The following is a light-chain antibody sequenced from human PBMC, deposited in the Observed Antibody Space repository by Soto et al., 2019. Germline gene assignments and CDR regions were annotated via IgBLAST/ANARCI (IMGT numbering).Light chain of an antibody. CDR3: LQDYRYPRT. CDR2: AAY. CDR1: QVIRND. Sequence: DIQMTQSPSSLSASVVDRVTITSRASQVIRNDLGWYQQKPGEAPRRLMYAAYTLQSGVPSRFSGRGSGTEFTLTVSSLQAEDFATYYCLQDYRYPRTFGQGTKV. J-gene: IGKJ1*01. V-gene: IGKV1-17*01.